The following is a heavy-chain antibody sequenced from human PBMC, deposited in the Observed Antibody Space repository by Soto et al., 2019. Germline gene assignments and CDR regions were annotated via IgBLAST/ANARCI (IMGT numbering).Heavy chain of an antibody. CDR1: GFTFSSYA. J-gene: IGHJ4*02. CDR2: ISGSGGST. V-gene: IGHV3-23*01. D-gene: IGHD4-17*01. CDR3: AKDSFGTTVTTR. Sequence: EVQLLESGGGLVQPGGSLRLSCAASGFTFSSYAMSWVRQDPGKGLEWVSAISGSGGSTYYADSVKGRFTISRDNSKNTLYLQMNSLIAEDTAVYYCAKDSFGTTVTTRWGQGTLVTVSS.